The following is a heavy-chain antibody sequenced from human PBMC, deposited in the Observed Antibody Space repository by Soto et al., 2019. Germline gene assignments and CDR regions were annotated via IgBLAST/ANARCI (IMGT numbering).Heavy chain of an antibody. CDR2: TYYRSKWYN. J-gene: IGHJ2*01. CDR3: ARGTGDRNYWYFDL. Sequence: SQTLSLTRAISGDSVSSNSAAWNWIRQSPSRGLEWLGRTYYRSKWYNDYAVSVKSRITINPDTSKNQFSLQLNSGTPEDTAVYYCARGTGDRNYWYFDLWGRGTLVTVSS. V-gene: IGHV6-1*01. CDR1: GDSVSSNSAA. D-gene: IGHD7-27*01.